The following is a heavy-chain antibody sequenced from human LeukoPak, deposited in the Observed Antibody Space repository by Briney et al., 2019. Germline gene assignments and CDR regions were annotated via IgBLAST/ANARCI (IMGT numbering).Heavy chain of an antibody. J-gene: IGHJ4*02. D-gene: IGHD4-17*01. CDR2: VSTDGNII. Sequence: PGGSLRLSCAASGFTFSSYWMHWVRHAPGKGLVWVSRVSTDGNIISYADSVKGRFTISGDNAKNTVYLQMNSLRAEDTAVYYCVRDRTTVTLFDSWGQGTLVTVSS. CDR3: VRDRTTVTLFDS. V-gene: IGHV3-74*01. CDR1: GFTFSSYW.